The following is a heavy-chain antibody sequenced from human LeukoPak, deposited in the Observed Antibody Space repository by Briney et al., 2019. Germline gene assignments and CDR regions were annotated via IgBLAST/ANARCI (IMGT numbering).Heavy chain of an antibody. V-gene: IGHV1-18*01. Sequence: ASVKLSCKASGYTFTSYGISWVRQAPGQGLEWMGWISAYNGNTNYAQKLQGRVTMTTDPSTSTAYMELRSLRSDLTAVYSCARVFVGGYSSSWRNWFDPWGQGTLVTVSS. CDR1: GYTFTSYG. J-gene: IGHJ5*02. D-gene: IGHD6-13*01. CDR2: ISAYNGNT. CDR3: ARVFVGGYSSSWRNWFDP.